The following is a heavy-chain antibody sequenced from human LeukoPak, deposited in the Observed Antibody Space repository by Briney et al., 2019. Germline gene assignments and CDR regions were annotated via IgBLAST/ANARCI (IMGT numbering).Heavy chain of an antibody. D-gene: IGHD4-17*01. Sequence: SGTLSLTCTVSGGSISSYYWSWIRQPAGKGLEWIGRIYTSGSTNYNPSLKSRVTMSVDTSKNQFSLKLSSVTAADTAVYYCARDYGDYPRGDNWFDPWGQGTLVTVSS. V-gene: IGHV4-4*07. CDR1: GGSISSYY. CDR3: ARDYGDYPRGDNWFDP. CDR2: IYTSGST. J-gene: IGHJ5*02.